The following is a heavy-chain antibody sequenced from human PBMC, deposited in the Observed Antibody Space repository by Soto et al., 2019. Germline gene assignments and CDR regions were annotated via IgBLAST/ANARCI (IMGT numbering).Heavy chain of an antibody. CDR2: ISYDGSNK. CDR3: ARNRLRYGSGSSFDY. Sequence: GGFLRLSCAASGFTFSSYAMHWVRQAPGKGLEWVAVISYDGSNKYYADSVKGRFTISRDNSKNTLYLQMNSLRAEDTAVYYCARNRLRYGSGSSFDYWGQGTLVTVSS. V-gene: IGHV3-30*04. CDR1: GFTFSSYA. D-gene: IGHD3-10*01. J-gene: IGHJ4*02.